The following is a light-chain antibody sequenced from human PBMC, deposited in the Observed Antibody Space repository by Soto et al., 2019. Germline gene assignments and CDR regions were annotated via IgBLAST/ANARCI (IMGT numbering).Light chain of an antibody. CDR1: QSISSY. CDR2: DAS. CDR3: QQFYSPVLS. Sequence: EIVLTQSPATLSLSPGERATLSCRASQSISSYLAWYQQKTGQAPRLLIYDASNRATGIPARFSGSGSGTDFTLTISSLEPEDFAVYYCQQFYSPVLSFGGGTRVELK. J-gene: IGKJ4*01. V-gene: IGKV3-11*01.